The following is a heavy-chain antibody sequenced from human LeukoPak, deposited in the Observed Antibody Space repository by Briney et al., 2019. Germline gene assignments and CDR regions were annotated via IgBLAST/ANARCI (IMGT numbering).Heavy chain of an antibody. D-gene: IGHD3-3*01. J-gene: IGHJ4*02. CDR2: INPNSGGT. CDR3: ARGMLVNEWLLDN. V-gene: IGHV1-2*04. CDR1: GYTFTSYD. Sequence: ASVKVSCKASGYTFTSYDINRVRQATGQGLEWMGWINPNSGGTNYAQEFQGWVTMTRDTSISTAYMELSRLRSDDTAVYYCARGMLVNEWLLDNWGQGTLVTVSS.